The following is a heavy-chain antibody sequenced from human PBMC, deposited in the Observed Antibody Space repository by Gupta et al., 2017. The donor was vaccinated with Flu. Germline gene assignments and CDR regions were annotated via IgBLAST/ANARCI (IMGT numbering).Heavy chain of an antibody. J-gene: IGHJ4*02. CDR2: VRTKAKGYTT. Sequence: EVQLVESGGGLVQPGGSLRLSCAASGFTFSYHYMDWVRQVPGKGPEWVGRVRTKAKGYTTEYAASVQGRFTISRDDSRNSVHLQMNNLRIEDTAVYYCARAFTIATDQFDYWGQGTLVTVSS. D-gene: IGHD2-21*01. CDR3: ARAFTIATDQFDY. CDR1: GFTFSYHY. V-gene: IGHV3-72*01.